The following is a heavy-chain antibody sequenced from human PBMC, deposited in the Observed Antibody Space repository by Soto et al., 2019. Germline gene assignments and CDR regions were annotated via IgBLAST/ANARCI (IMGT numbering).Heavy chain of an antibody. CDR3: ARVSNTGMVNSLYYAMDV. CDR2: IIPIFGSA. D-gene: IGHD5-18*01. CDR1: RGIFSSYT. Sequence: QVQLLQSGAEVKEPGSSVKVSCTASRGIFSSYTINWVRQAPGRGLEWLGWIIPIFGSASYVQKLQGRVTITGDESTSTVHMELRSLRSEDTAVYDCARVSNTGMVNSLYYAMDVWGPGTTVTVSS. J-gene: IGHJ6*02. V-gene: IGHV1-69*01.